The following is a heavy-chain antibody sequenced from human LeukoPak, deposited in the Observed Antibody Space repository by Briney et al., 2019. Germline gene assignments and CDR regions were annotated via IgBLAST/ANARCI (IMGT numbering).Heavy chain of an antibody. J-gene: IGHJ6*02. CDR3: GGCSSTRGLHSYDGTDV. CDR1: GDSISSSDYY. Sequence: PSETLSLTCTVSGDSISSSDYYWSWIRQPPGKGLEWIGYIYYSGSTNYNPSLKSRVTISADTSQTQFSMTLSTVTAADTAVYYCGGCSSTRGLHSYDGTDVWGQGTTVTVSS. D-gene: IGHD2-2*01. CDR2: IYYSGST. V-gene: IGHV4-61*05.